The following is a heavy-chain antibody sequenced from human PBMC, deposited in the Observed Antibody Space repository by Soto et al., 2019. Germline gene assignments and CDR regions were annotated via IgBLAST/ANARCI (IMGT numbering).Heavy chain of an antibody. CDR2: IIPIFGTS. V-gene: IGHV1-69*13. J-gene: IGHJ5*02. D-gene: IGHD6-13*01. Sequence: ASVKVSCKASGGTFNNHAINWVRQAPGQGLEWMGGIIPIFGTSNYAQKFQGRVTITADESTRTAYMELSSLRSEDTAVYYCARVGSSWYNWFDPWGQGTLVTVSS. CDR1: GGTFNNHA. CDR3: ARVGSSWYNWFDP.